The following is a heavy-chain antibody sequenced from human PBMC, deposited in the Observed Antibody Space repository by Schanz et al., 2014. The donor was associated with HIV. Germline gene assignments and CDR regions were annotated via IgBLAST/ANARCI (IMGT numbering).Heavy chain of an antibody. Sequence: QVQLVQSGAEVKKPGSSVKVSCKASGGTFSSYAISWVRQAPGQGLEWMGGIAPIFNTANYAQTFQGRVTITADESTSTAYMELSSLRSDDTAVYYCARPMVRGVILRDYYYYAMDVWGQGTTVTVSS. D-gene: IGHD3-10*01. CDR3: ARPMVRGVILRDYYYYAMDV. V-gene: IGHV1-69*01. CDR2: IAPIFNTA. J-gene: IGHJ6*02. CDR1: GGTFSSYA.